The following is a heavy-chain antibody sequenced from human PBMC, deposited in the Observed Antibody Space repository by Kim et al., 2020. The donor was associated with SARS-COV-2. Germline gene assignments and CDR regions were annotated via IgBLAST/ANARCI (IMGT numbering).Heavy chain of an antibody. CDR3: ASPPPSGTVPPHYYDSSGYSRYAFDI. CDR2: INTNTGNP. J-gene: IGHJ3*02. V-gene: IGHV7-4-1*02. CDR1: GYTFTSYA. D-gene: IGHD3-22*01. Sequence: ASVKVSCKASGYTFTSYAMNWVRQAPGQGLEWMGWINTNTGNPTYAQGFTGRFVFSLDTSVSTAYLQISSLKAEDTAVYYCASPPPSGTVPPHYYDSSGYSRYAFDIWGQGTMVTVSS.